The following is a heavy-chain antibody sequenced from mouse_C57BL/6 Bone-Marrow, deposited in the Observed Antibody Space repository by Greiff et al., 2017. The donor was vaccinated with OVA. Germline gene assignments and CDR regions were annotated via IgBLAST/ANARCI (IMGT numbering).Heavy chain of an antibody. J-gene: IGHJ4*01. CDR2: INPGSGGT. CDR1: GYAFTNYL. Sequence: QVQLQQSGAELVRPGTSVKVSCKASGYAFTNYLIEWVKQRPGQGLEWIGVINPGSGGTNYNEKFKGKATLTADKSSSTAYMQLSSLTSEDSAVYFCALYYDYGESAMDYWGQGTSVTVSS. V-gene: IGHV1-54*01. D-gene: IGHD2-4*01. CDR3: ALYYDYGESAMDY.